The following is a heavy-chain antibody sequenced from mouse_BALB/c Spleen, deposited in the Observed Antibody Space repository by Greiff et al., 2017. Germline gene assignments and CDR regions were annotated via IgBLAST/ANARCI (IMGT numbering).Heavy chain of an antibody. CDR1: GYSFTSYW. CDR3: TRWDGSSLYWYFDV. J-gene: IGHJ1*01. V-gene: IGHV1-5*01. CDR2: IYPGNSDT. Sequence: VQLQQSGTVLARPGASVKMSCKASGYSFTSYWMHWVKQRPGQGLEWIGAIYPGNSDTSYNQKFKGKAKLTAVTSASTAYMELSSLTNEDSAVYYCTRWDGSSLYWYFDVWGAGTTVTVSS. D-gene: IGHD1-1*01.